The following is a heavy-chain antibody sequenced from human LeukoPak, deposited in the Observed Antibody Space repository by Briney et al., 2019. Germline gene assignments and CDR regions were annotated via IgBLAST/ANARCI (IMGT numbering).Heavy chain of an antibody. D-gene: IGHD3-22*01. V-gene: IGHV3-48*03. Sequence: GGSLRLSCAASGFTFSSYEMNWVRQAPGKGLERVSYISSSGSTIYYADSVKGRFTISRDNAKNSLYLQMNSLRAEDTAVYYCARGGSYDSSGYYFAFDIWGQGTMVTVSS. CDR3: ARGGSYDSSGYYFAFDI. CDR1: GFTFSSYE. J-gene: IGHJ3*02. CDR2: ISSSGSTI.